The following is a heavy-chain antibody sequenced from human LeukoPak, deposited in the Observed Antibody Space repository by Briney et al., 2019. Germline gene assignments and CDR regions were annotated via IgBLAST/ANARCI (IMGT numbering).Heavy chain of an antibody. J-gene: IGHJ4*02. Sequence: GRSLRLSCAASGFTFDDYAMHWVRQAPGKGLEWVSGISWNSGSIGYADSVKGRFTISRDNAKNSLYLQMNSLRAEDMALCYCAKSGFGELLGWGQGTLVTVSS. V-gene: IGHV3-9*03. D-gene: IGHD3-10*01. CDR3: AKSGFGELLG. CDR1: GFTFDDYA. CDR2: ISWNSGSI.